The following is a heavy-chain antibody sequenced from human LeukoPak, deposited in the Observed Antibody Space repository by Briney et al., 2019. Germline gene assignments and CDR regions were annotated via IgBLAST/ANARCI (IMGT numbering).Heavy chain of an antibody. CDR3: VGAAADTTPRP. CDR1: GFTLSNYW. CDR2: VSNDGSST. J-gene: IGHJ4*02. D-gene: IGHD6-13*01. Sequence: GESLKLSCAAPGFTLSNYWMRWVRQGPGKGLVWVSRVSNDGSSTAYADSVRGRFTISRDNAKNTLYLQMNSLRAEDTAVYYCVGAAADTTPRPWGQGTLVTVSS. V-gene: IGHV3-74*01.